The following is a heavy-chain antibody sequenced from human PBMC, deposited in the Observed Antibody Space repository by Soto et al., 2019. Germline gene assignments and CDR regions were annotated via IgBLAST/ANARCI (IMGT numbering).Heavy chain of an antibody. V-gene: IGHV4-39*01. Sequence: TVSGGSISSSSYYWGWIRQPPGKGLEWIGSIYYSGSTYYNPSLKSRVTISVDTSKNQFSLKLSSVTAADTAVYYCARHLIAAAGPWGYWGQGTLVTVSS. D-gene: IGHD6-13*01. J-gene: IGHJ4*02. CDR2: IYYSGST. CDR3: ARHLIAAAGPWGY. CDR1: GGSISSSSYY.